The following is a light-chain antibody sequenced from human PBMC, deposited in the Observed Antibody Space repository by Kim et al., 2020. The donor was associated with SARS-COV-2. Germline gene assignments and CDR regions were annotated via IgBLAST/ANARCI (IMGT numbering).Light chain of an antibody. Sequence: VSPGERATLSCRASQNINNKVVWYQKKPGQAPRLLIYDAFIRATGIPARFSGSGSGTEFTLTISSLQSEDFAIYYCQHTYNWPRTFGGGTKVDIK. CDR1: QNINNK. J-gene: IGKJ4*01. CDR2: DAF. CDR3: QHTYNWPRT. V-gene: IGKV3-15*01.